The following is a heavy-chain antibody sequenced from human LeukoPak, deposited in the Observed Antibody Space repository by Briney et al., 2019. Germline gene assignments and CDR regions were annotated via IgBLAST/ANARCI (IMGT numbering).Heavy chain of an antibody. J-gene: IGHJ4*02. D-gene: IGHD2-15*01. CDR1: GGSFSGYY. CDR3: ARVTQGTVDY. V-gene: IGHV4-34*01. CDR2: INHSGST. Sequence: SETLSLTCAVYGGSFSGYYWSWIRQPPGKGLEWIGEINHSGSTNYNPSLKSRVTISVDTSKNQFSLKLSSVTAADTAVYYCARVTQGTVDYWGQGTLVTVFS.